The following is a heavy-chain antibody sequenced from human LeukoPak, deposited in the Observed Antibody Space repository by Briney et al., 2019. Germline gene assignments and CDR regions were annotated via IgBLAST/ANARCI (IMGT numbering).Heavy chain of an antibody. CDR3: ARRFDS. Sequence: PGGSLRLSCAASGFSFTAYSMNWVRQAPGRGLEWISYIGPGGDIYYADSVTGRFTVSRDIAKNSLYLQMNGLRVEDTAVYYCARRFDSWGQGILVTVSS. CDR1: GFSFTAYS. CDR2: IGPGGDI. V-gene: IGHV3-48*01. J-gene: IGHJ4*02.